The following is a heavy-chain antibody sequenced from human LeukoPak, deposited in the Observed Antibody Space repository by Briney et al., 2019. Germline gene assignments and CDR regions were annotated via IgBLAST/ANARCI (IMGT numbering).Heavy chain of an antibody. Sequence: GGSLRLSCAASGFTFSSYGMHWVRQAPGKGLEWVAVISYGGSNKYYADSVKGRFTISRDNSKNTLYLQMNSLRAEDTAVYYCARDPEDGVEAYLDYWGQGTLVTVSS. V-gene: IGHV3-30*03. D-gene: IGHD5-24*01. CDR3: ARDPEDGVEAYLDY. CDR2: ISYGGSNK. CDR1: GFTFSSYG. J-gene: IGHJ4*02.